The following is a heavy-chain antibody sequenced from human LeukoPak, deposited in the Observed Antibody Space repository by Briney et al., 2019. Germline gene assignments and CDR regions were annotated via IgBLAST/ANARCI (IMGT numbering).Heavy chain of an antibody. CDR3: ARVSSLWFGELGDYFDY. V-gene: IGHV1-18*03. CDR1: GYTFTSYG. J-gene: IGHJ4*02. D-gene: IGHD3-10*01. Sequence: ASVKVSCKASGYTFTSYGISWVRQAPGQGLEWMGWISAYNGNTNYAQKLQGRVTMTTDTSTSTAYMELRSLRSDDMAAYYCARVSSLWFGELGDYFDYWGQGTLVTVSS. CDR2: ISAYNGNT.